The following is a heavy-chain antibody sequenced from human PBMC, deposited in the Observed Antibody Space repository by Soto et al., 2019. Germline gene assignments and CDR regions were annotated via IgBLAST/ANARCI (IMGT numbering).Heavy chain of an antibody. CDR2: IIPIFGTA. J-gene: IGHJ6*02. V-gene: IGHV1-69*13. CDR3: ARPYCSGGSCRYYYGMDV. Sequence: ASVKVSCKASGGTFSSYAISWVRQAPGQGLEWMGGIIPIFGTANYAQKFQGRVTITADESTSTAYMELSSLRSEDTAVYYCARPYCSGGSCRYYYGMDVWGQGTTVTVSS. D-gene: IGHD2-15*01. CDR1: GGTFSSYA.